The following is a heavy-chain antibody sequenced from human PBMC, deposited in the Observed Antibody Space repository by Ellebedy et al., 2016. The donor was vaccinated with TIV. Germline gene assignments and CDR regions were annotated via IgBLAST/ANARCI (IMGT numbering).Heavy chain of an antibody. V-gene: IGHV3-23*01. CDR3: AKMMVVTLNTFDI. Sequence: GESPKISCAASGFTFKDYPMTWVRQAPGRGPELVSVISGSGGNTYYADSVKGRFTISRDNSKNTLYLQMISLRAEDTAVYYCAKMMVVTLNTFDIWGQGTMVTVSS. D-gene: IGHD3-22*01. J-gene: IGHJ3*02. CDR2: ISGSGGNT. CDR1: GFTFKDYP.